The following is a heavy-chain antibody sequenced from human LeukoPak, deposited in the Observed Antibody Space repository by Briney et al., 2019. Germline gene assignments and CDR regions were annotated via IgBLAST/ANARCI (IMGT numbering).Heavy chain of an antibody. D-gene: IGHD3-10*01. CDR2: INHSGST. Sequence: PSETLSLTCAVYGRRFSGCYWSWIRQPPGKGLEWIGEINHSGSTNYNPSLKSRVTISVDTSKNQFSLKLSSVTAADTAVYYCARERYYGSGRKTWGHYMDVWGKGTTVTVSS. CDR3: ARERYYGSGRKTWGHYMDV. CDR1: GRRFSGCY. V-gene: IGHV4-34*01. J-gene: IGHJ6*03.